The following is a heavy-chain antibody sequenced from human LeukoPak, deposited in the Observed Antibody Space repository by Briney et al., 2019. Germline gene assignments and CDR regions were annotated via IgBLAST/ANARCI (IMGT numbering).Heavy chain of an antibody. CDR3: ARRGYSGYVPFDY. CDR2: ISWNSGSI. V-gene: IGHV3-9*01. J-gene: IGHJ4*02. Sequence: GRSLRLSCAAPGFTFDDYAMHWVRHAPGKGLEWVSGISWNSGSIGYADSVKGRFTISRDNAKNSLYLQMNSLRAEDTALYYCARRGYSGYVPFDYWGQGTLVTVSS. CDR1: GFTFDDYA. D-gene: IGHD5-12*01.